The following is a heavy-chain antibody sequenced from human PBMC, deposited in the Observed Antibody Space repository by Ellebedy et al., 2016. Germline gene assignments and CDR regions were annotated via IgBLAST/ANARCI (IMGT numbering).Heavy chain of an antibody. CDR2: IYYSGST. Sequence: GSLRLSCTVSGGSISSSSYYWGWIRQPPGKGLEWIGSIYYSGSTYYNPSLKSRVTISVDTSKNQFSLKLSSVAAADTAVYYCARTAVAGTWALDYWGQGTLVTVSS. CDR3: ARTAVAGTWALDY. V-gene: IGHV4-39*01. D-gene: IGHD6-19*01. J-gene: IGHJ4*02. CDR1: GGSISSSSYY.